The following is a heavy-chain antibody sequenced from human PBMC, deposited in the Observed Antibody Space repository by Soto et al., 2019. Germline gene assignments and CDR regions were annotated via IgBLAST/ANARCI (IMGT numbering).Heavy chain of an antibody. Sequence: GGSLRLSCAASGFTFSSYSMNWVRQAPGKGLEWVSSISSSSSYIYYADSVKGRFTISRDNAKNSLYLQMNSLRAEDTAVYYCARDDYGDYVEYFQHWGQGTLVTVSS. V-gene: IGHV3-21*01. CDR2: ISSSSSYI. D-gene: IGHD4-17*01. CDR1: GFTFSSYS. CDR3: ARDDYGDYVEYFQH. J-gene: IGHJ1*01.